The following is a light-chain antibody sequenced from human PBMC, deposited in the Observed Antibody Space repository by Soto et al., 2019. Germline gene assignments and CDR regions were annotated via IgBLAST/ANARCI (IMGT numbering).Light chain of an antibody. CDR2: KAS. Sequence: DIQMTQSPSTLSASVGGRVTITCRASQSISIWLAWYQQKPGKAPKLLIYKASTLKSGVPSRFSGSVSGTEFTLTISSLQPDDFATYYCQHYNSYSEAFGQGTKVDIK. CDR1: QSISIW. V-gene: IGKV1-5*03. CDR3: QHYNSYSEA. J-gene: IGKJ1*01.